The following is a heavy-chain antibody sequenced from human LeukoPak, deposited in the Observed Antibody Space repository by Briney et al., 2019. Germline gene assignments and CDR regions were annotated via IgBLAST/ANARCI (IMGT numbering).Heavy chain of an antibody. D-gene: IGHD2-15*01. V-gene: IGHV3-30*02. CDR2: IRYDGTNK. CDR3: AKVVDNLDY. Sequence: PGGSLRLSCAASGFTFSSYGMHWDRQAPGKGLEWVAFIRYDGTNKYYADSVKARFTISRDNSKNTLYLQMNSLRAEDTAVYYCAKVVDNLDYWGQGTLVIVSS. J-gene: IGHJ4*02. CDR1: GFTFSSYG.